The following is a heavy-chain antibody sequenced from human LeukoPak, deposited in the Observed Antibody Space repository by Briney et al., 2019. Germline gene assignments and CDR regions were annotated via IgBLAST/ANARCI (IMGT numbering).Heavy chain of an antibody. CDR1: GFTFSDYY. CDR3: ARDPLFRTYYYDSSGYSY. D-gene: IGHD3-22*01. V-gene: IGHV3-11*01. CDR2: ISSSGSTI. J-gene: IGHJ4*02. Sequence: PGGSLRHSCAASGFTFSDYYMSWIRQAPGKGLEWVSYISSSGSTIYYADSVKGRFTISRDNAKNSLYLQMNSLRAEDTAVYYCARDPLFRTYYYDSSGYSYWGQGTLVTVSS.